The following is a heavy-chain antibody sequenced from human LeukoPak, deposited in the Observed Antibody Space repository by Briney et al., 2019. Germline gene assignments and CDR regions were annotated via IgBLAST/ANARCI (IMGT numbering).Heavy chain of an antibody. V-gene: IGHV1-46*01. CDR3: ARGQQTFDP. Sequence: ASVKVSCKASGYTFTNYYMHWVRQAPGQGLEWMGIINPSDGKTSYAQKFQGRVTMTRDTSISTAYMELNSLTYDDTATYYCARGQQTFDPWGQGTLVTVSS. J-gene: IGHJ5*02. D-gene: IGHD6-13*01. CDR1: GYTFTNYY. CDR2: INPSDGKT.